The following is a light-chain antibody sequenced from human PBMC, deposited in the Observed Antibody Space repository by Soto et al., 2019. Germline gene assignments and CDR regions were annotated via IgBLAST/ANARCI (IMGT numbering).Light chain of an antibody. CDR2: DVT. J-gene: IGLJ3*02. Sequence: QSVLTQPASVSGSPGQSITISCTGTSSDVGGYDHVSWYQQHPGKAPKLIIYDVTVRPSGISRRFSGSKSDNTASLAVSGLQPEDEADYYCSSYTNKDTLLFGGRTKVTVL. CDR1: SSDVGGYDH. V-gene: IGLV2-14*03. CDR3: SSYTNKDTLL.